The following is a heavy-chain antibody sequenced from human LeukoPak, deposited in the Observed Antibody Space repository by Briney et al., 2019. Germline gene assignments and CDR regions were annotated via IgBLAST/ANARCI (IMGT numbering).Heavy chain of an antibody. CDR2: ISGTGNTI. Sequence: PGGSLRLSCAASGFTFSTYALSWVRQAPGKGLEWVSAISGTGNTIYDADSVKGRFTVSRDNSKNTLSLQMNSLRAEDTAVYYCAITLSSSSVGGGWGQGTLVTVSS. CDR3: AITLSSSSVGGG. V-gene: IGHV3-23*01. J-gene: IGHJ4*02. D-gene: IGHD6-13*01. CDR1: GFTFSTYA.